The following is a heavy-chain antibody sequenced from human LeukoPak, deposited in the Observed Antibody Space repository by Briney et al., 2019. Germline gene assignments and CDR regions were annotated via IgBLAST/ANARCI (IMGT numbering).Heavy chain of an antibody. V-gene: IGHV3-7*01. CDR2: INQDGSVK. J-gene: IGHJ3*02. Sequence: GGSLRLSCAASGFTFSRSWMTWVRQAPGKGLEFVANINQDGSVKNYVDFVRGRFTISRDNAKNSLYLQMNSLRAEDTAVYYCARDPGFSAFDNWGQGTMVTVSS. D-gene: IGHD6-25*01. CDR3: ARDPGFSAFDN. CDR1: GFTFSRSW.